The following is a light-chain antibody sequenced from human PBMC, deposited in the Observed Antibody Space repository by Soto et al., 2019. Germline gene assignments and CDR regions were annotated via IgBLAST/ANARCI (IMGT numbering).Light chain of an antibody. CDR1: QSVSTY. Sequence: EIVLTQSPATLSLSPGERATLSCRASQSVSTYLAWYQQKPGQAPRLLIYDTSNRATGIPARFSGSESGTEFTLSICNLEPEDFAVYYCQQRSNWPRTFGQGTKVDIK. J-gene: IGKJ1*01. CDR3: QQRSNWPRT. CDR2: DTS. V-gene: IGKV3-11*01.